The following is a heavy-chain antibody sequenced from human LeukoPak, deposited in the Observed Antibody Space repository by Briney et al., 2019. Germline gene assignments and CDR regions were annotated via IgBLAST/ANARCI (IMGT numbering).Heavy chain of an antibody. V-gene: IGHV4-4*07. CDR2: IYSSGSA. CDR3: ARTMGYCSSTSCYNYFDL. J-gene: IGHJ5*02. D-gene: IGHD2-2*01. CDR1: GASIDSFY. Sequence: SETLSLTCSVSGASIDSFYWSWIRQSAGKGLEWIGRIYSSGSANYNPSLKSRVTMSVDMSKKQISLKLTSVTAADTALYYCARTMGYCSSTSCYNYFDLWGQGLLVTVSS.